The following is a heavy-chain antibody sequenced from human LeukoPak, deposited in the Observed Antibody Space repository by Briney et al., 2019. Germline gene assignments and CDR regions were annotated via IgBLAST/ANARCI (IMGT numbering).Heavy chain of an antibody. J-gene: IGHJ4*02. Sequence: PGRPLRPSCAPSGFTLSTFAMTWVRRAPGKGLRGGAGISYDGSNENYADSVKGRFTISRDNSKNTLSLQMNSLRTEDTAVYYCARDPTGATVITDYWGQGTLVTVSS. D-gene: IGHD4-23*01. CDR1: GFTLSTFA. V-gene: IGHV3-30-3*01. CDR2: ISYDGSNE. CDR3: ARDPTGATVITDY.